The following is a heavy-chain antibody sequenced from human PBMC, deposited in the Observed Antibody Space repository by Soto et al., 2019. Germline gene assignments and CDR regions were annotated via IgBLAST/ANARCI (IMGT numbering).Heavy chain of an antibody. CDR2: ISPYSGET. Sequence: ASVKVSCKASGYTFTSYGIVWVGQAPGQGLEWMGWISPYSGETRYAEKFQDRVTLTTDTSTKTTYMDLRNLKSNGTAVYLCARGPVAGSDSRGQGTLVTVSS. J-gene: IGHJ4*02. D-gene: IGHD6-19*01. CDR3: ARGPVAGSDS. V-gene: IGHV1-18*04. CDR1: GYTFTSYG.